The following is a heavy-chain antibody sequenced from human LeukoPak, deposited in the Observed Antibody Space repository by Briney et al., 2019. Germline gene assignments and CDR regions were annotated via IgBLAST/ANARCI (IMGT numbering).Heavy chain of an antibody. CDR1: GGTFSSYA. Sequence: ASVKVSCKASGGTFSSYAISWVRQAPGQGLEWMGGIIPIFGTANYAQKFQGRVTITADESTSTAYMELSSLRSKDTAVYYCARFASYDAFDIWGQGTMVTVSS. D-gene: IGHD6-6*01. CDR2: IIPIFGTA. V-gene: IGHV1-69*01. J-gene: IGHJ3*02. CDR3: ARFASYDAFDI.